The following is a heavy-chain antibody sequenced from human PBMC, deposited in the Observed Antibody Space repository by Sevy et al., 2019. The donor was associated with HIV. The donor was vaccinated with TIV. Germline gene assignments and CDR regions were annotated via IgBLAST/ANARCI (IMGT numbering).Heavy chain of an antibody. J-gene: IGHJ5*01. CDR2: ISGYNGYT. CDR3: ANDGKNISSWFDS. V-gene: IGHV1-18*01. CDR1: GYSFTNYG. D-gene: IGHD3-3*02. Sequence: ASVKVSCKASGYSFTNYGIGWVRQAPGQGLEWMGWISGYNGYTNYAQNLQGRVTMTTDTSTRTAYMELMSLRSDVTAIYYCANDGKNISSWFDSWGQGTLVTVSS.